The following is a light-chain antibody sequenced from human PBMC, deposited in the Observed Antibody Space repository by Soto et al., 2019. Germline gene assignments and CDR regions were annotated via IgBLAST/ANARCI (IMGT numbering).Light chain of an antibody. J-gene: IGLJ2*01. CDR3: SSYTGTNNFVL. V-gene: IGLV2-8*01. CDR2: EVS. CDR1: NTDFGGHKY. Sequence: QSVLTQPPSASGSPGQSVTISCTGTNTDFGGHKYVSWYQHHPGKTPKLLIYEVSERPSGVPDRFSDSKSGNAASLTVSGLQADDEAMYYCSSYTGTNNFVLFGGGTKVTVL.